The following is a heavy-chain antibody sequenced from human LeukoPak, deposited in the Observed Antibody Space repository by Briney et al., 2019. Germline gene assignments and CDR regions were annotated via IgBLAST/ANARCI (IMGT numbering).Heavy chain of an antibody. J-gene: IGHJ3*02. V-gene: IGHV1-69*13. CDR2: IIPIFGTA. CDR3: ASASEDYDVSGDAAFDI. D-gene: IGHD4-17*01. CDR1: GGTFSSYA. Sequence: SVKVSCKASGGTFSSYAISWVRQAPGQGLEWMGGIIPIFGTANYAQKFQGRVTITADESTSTAYMELSSLRSEDTAVYYCASASEDYDVSGDAAFDIWGQGTMVTVSS.